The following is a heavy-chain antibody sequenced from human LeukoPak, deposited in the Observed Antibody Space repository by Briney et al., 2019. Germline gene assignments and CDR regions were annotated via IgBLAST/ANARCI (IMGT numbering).Heavy chain of an antibody. V-gene: IGHV4-39*07. Sequence: SETLSLTCTVSGGSISSSSYYWGWIRQPPGKGLEWIGSIYYSGSTYYNPSLKSRVTISVDTSKNQFSLKLSSVTAADTAVYYCAREGAYCSSTGCHIQNWFDPWGQGTLVTVSS. J-gene: IGHJ5*02. CDR2: IYYSGST. CDR3: AREGAYCSSTGCHIQNWFDP. CDR1: GGSISSSSYY. D-gene: IGHD2-2*01.